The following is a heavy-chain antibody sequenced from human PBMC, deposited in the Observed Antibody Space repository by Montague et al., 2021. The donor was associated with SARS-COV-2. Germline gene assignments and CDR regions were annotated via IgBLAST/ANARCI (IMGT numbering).Heavy chain of an antibody. CDR3: ARDSDFSSWHEAEDYYDY. J-gene: IGHJ4*02. D-gene: IGHD6-13*01. CDR2: IYPSGGIFDSGRT. V-gene: IGHV4-4*07. CDR1: GRSISGYF. Sequence: SETLSLTCSVSGRSISGYFWSWIRQPAGKGLEWIGRIYPSGGIFDSGRTNYHPSLKSRVTVSIDTSRNQFSLILNSVTAVDTAVYFCARDSDFSSWHEAEDYYDYWGQGILVAVSS.